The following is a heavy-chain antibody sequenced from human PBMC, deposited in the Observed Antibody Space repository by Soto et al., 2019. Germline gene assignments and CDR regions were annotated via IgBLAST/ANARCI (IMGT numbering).Heavy chain of an antibody. Sequence: SETLSLTCTVSGGSISSYYWSWIRQPAGNGLEWIGRIYTSGSTNYNPSLKSRVTMSVDTSKNQFSLKLSSVTAADTAVYYCARALDGYSSSWSYNWFDPWGQGTLVTVSS. CDR1: GGSISSYY. V-gene: IGHV4-4*07. D-gene: IGHD6-13*01. J-gene: IGHJ5*02. CDR3: ARALDGYSSSWSYNWFDP. CDR2: IYTSGST.